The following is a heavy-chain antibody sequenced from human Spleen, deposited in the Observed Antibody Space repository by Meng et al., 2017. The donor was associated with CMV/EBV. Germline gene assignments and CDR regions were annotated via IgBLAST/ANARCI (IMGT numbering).Heavy chain of an antibody. CDR3: AAAIYDSPDWFGP. CDR1: GISGSSNKW. J-gene: IGHJ5*02. D-gene: IGHD3-3*01. Sequence: GAGISGSSNKWWSRDRQPPGKGRGWSTKISRGRTNNYNPSLRGRITISLDKTKNHFSLKMSSVTAADTAVYYCAAAIYDSPDWFGPWGQGTLVTVSS. CDR2: ISRGRTN. V-gene: IGHV4-4*02.